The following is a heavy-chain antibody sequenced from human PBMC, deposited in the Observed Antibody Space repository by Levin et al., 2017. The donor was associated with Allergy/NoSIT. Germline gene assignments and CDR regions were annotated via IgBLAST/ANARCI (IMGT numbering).Heavy chain of an antibody. D-gene: IGHD3-22*01. J-gene: IGHJ4*02. CDR1: GFTFSNAW. V-gene: IGHV3-15*01. Sequence: PGGSLRLSCAASGFTFSNAWMSWVRQAPGKGLEWVGRIKSKTDGGTTDYAAPVKGRFTISRDDSKNTLYLQMNSLKTEDTAVYYCTTALTYYYDSSGYYTPPSDYWGQGTLVTVSS. CDR2: IKSKTDGGTT. CDR3: TTALTYYYDSSGYYTPPSDY.